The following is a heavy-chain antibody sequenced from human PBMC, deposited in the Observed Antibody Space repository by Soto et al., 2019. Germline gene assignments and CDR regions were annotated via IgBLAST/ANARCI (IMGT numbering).Heavy chain of an antibody. CDR1: GYTFTNYN. D-gene: IGHD6-6*01. Sequence: QVQLVQSGAEVKKPGASVKVSCKASGYTFTNYNFNWMRQATGQRPEWMGWMNPNSGSTGYAQKFQGRVTMTRDTSISTAYMELSSLSPEDTAVYYCVTHFTSSDYWGQGTRVTVSS. J-gene: IGHJ4*02. V-gene: IGHV1-8*01. CDR2: MNPNSGST. CDR3: VTHFTSSDY.